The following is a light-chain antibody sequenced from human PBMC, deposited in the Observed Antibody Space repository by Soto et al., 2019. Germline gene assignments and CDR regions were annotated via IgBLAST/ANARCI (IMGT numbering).Light chain of an antibody. CDR1: SSDVGGYNY. CDR2: EVS. J-gene: IGLJ1*01. Sequence: QSALTQPASVSGSPGQSITISCTGTSSDVGGYNYVSWYQQLPGKAPKLMIYEVSNRPSGVSNRFSGSKSGNTASLTISGLQAEDEADCYCSSYTSSSTQYVFGTGTKLTVL. CDR3: SSYTSSSTQYV. V-gene: IGLV2-14*01.